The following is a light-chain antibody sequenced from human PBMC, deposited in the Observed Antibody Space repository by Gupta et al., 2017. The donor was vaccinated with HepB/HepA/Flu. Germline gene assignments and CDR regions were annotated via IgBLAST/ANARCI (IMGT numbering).Light chain of an antibody. J-gene: IGKJ1*01. V-gene: IGKV2-28*01. CDR1: QSLLHSNGYNY. CDR3: KQALQTPRT. Sequence: DIVMTQSPLSLPVTPVEPSSISCRSSQSLLHSNGYNYLDWYLQKPGQSPQLLIYLGSNRASGVPDRFSGSGSGTDFTLKISRVEAEDVGVYYCKQALQTPRTFGQGTKVEIK. CDR2: LGS.